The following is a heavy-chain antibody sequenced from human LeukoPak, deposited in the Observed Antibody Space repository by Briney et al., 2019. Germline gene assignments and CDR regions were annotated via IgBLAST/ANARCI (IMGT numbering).Heavy chain of an antibody. CDR1: GGSISGNY. V-gene: IGHV4-59*12. J-gene: IGHJ3*02. CDR2: MFYSGST. Sequence: SETLSLTCTVSGGSISGNYWSWVRQPPGKGLEFIGYMFYSGSTNYKPSLKSRVTTSVDASKNQFSLKLFSVTAADTAVYYCARLGQTLTGFYSLDIWGQGTMVTVSS. CDR3: ARLGQTLTGFYSLDI. D-gene: IGHD3-9*01.